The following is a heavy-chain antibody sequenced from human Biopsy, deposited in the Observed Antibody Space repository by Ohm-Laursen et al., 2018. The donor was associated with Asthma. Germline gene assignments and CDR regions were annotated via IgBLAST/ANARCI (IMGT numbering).Heavy chain of an antibody. CDR1: GFTFGDYW. Sequence: GSLRLSCAASGFTFGDYWMSWVRQVPGRGLEWVANIKHDGRENNHVDSLKGRFTISRDNAKNSLYLQMNSLRAEDTAVYYCARTFHFWSPYHAEHYQLWGQGTLVTVSS. D-gene: IGHD3-3*02. J-gene: IGHJ1*01. V-gene: IGHV3-7*01. CDR3: ARTFHFWSPYHAEHYQL. CDR2: IKHDGREN.